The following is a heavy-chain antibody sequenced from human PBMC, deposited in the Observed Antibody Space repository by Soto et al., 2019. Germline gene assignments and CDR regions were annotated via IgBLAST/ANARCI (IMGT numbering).Heavy chain of an antibody. CDR2: IYYSGST. J-gene: IGHJ5*02. CDR3: ARDCISTSCTTGFDP. Sequence: PSETLSLTCTVSGGSISSSSYYWGWIRQPPGKGLEWIGYIYYSGSTYYNPSLKSRVTISVDTSKNQFSLKLSSVTAADTAVYYCARDCISTSCTTGFDPWGQGTLVTVSS. CDR1: GGSISSSSYY. V-gene: IGHV4-39*07. D-gene: IGHD2-2*01.